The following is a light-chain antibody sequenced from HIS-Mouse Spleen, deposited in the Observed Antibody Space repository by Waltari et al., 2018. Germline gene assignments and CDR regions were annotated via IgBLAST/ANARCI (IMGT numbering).Light chain of an antibody. CDR1: SSDVGSYNL. V-gene: IGLV2-23*01. CDR2: EGS. Sequence: QSALTQPASVSGSPGQSITISCTGTSSDVGSYNLVSCYQPHPGQAPKLMIYEGSKRPSGVSNRFSGSKSGNTASLTISGLQAEDEADYYCCSYAGSSTWVFGGGTKLTVL. CDR3: CSYAGSSTWV. J-gene: IGLJ3*02.